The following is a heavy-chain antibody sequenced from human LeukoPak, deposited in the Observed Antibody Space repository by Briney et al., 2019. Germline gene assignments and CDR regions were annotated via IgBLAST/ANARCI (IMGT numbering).Heavy chain of an antibody. CDR3: AREGDTSPGLDY. V-gene: IGHV3-7*01. CDR2: IRQDGDEK. J-gene: IGHJ4*02. Sequence: GGSLRLSCTASGFSLSRYWMSWVRQAPGEGLEWVANIRQDGDEKHYVDSAKGRLTISRDNAKNSVYLQMTSLRAEDTAVYFCAREGDTSPGLDYWGQGALVTVSS. CDR1: GFSLSRYW.